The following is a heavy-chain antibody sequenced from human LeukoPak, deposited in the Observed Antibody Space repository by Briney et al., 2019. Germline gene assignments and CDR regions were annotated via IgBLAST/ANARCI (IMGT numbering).Heavy chain of an antibody. Sequence: GGSLRLSCAASGFTFSSYAMHWVRQAPGKGLEWVAVISYDGGNKYYADSVKGRFTISRDNSKNTLYLQMNSLRAEDTAVYYCAKVRGHILTGYSYYFDYWGQGTLVTVSS. V-gene: IGHV3-30-3*01. CDR1: GFTFSSYA. J-gene: IGHJ4*02. CDR2: ISYDGGNK. D-gene: IGHD3-9*01. CDR3: AKVRGHILTGYSYYFDY.